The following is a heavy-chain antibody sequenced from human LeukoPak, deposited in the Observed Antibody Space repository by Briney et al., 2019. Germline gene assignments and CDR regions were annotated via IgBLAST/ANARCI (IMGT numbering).Heavy chain of an antibody. CDR3: ARGGAIYSVDY. D-gene: IGHD2-15*01. CDR1: GYTFTDYY. Sequence: ASVKVSGKASGYTFTDYYMHWVRQAPGQGLEWMGWINPNSGGKNYAQKFQGRVTMTRDTSSSTAYMELSRLRSDDTALYYCARGGAIYSVDYWGQGTLVTVSS. V-gene: IGHV1-2*02. CDR2: INPNSGGK. J-gene: IGHJ4*02.